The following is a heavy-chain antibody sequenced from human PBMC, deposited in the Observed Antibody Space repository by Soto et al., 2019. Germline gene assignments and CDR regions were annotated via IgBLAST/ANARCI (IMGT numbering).Heavy chain of an antibody. Sequence: QVQLQESGPGLVKPSETLSLTCTVSGGSISSYYRSWILQPPGKGLEWIGYIYYSGSTNYNPSLKSRVTISVDTSKDQFSLKLSSVTAADTAVYYCARRYGPGFDYWGQGTLVTVSS. CDR3: ARRYGPGFDY. J-gene: IGHJ4*02. D-gene: IGHD4-17*01. CDR2: IYYSGST. V-gene: IGHV4-59*08. CDR1: GGSISSYY.